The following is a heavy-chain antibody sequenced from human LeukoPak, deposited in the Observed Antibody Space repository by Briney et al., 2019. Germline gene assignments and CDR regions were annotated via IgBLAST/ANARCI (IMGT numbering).Heavy chain of an antibody. CDR2: IYYSGST. D-gene: IGHD4-23*01. CDR3: ARATTVVTAVTGSDAFDI. J-gene: IGHJ3*02. CDR1: GGSISSSSYY. V-gene: IGHV4-39*07. Sequence: SETLSLTCTVSGGSISSSSYYWGWIRQPPGKGLEWIGSIYYSGSTYYNPSLKSRVTISVDTSKNQFSLKLSSVTAADTAVYYCARATTVVTAVTGSDAFDIWGQGTMVTVSS.